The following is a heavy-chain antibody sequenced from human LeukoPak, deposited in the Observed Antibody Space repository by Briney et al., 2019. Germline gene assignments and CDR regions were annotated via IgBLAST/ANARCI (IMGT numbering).Heavy chain of an antibody. CDR1: GYTFTSYG. D-gene: IGHD4-17*01. CDR3: ARDDDYGEGDY. V-gene: IGHV1-18*01. CDR2: ISAYSGNT. Sequence: GSVKVSCKASGYTFTSYGISWVRQAPGQGLEWMGWISAYSGNTNYAQKLQGRVTMTTDTSTSTAYMELRSLRSEDTAVYYCARDDDYGEGDYWGQGTLVTVSS. J-gene: IGHJ4*02.